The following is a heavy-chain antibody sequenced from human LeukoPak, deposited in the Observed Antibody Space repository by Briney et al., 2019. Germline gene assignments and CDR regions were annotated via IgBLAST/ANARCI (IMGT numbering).Heavy chain of an antibody. J-gene: IGHJ4*02. V-gene: IGHV3-21*01. CDR3: ARDQSGTTLHSGSYSYYFDY. CDR1: GFTFSSYS. Sequence: GGSLRLSCAASGFTFSSYSMNWVRQAPGKGLEWVSSISSSSSYIYYADSVKGRFTISRDNAKNSLYLQMNSLRAEDTAVYYCARDQSGTTLHSGSYSYYFDYWGQGTLVTVSS. D-gene: IGHD1-26*01. CDR2: ISSSSSYI.